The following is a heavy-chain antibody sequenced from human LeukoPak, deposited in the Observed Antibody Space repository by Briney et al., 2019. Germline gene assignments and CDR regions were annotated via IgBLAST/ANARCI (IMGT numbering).Heavy chain of an antibody. CDR2: ISWNSGSI. CDR3: AKDPAAADLDY. J-gene: IGHJ4*02. Sequence: PGRSLRLSCAASGFTFDDYAMHWVRQAPGKGLEWVSGISWNSGSIGYADSVKGRFTISRDNSKNTLYLQMNSLRAEDTAVYYCAKDPAAADLDYWGKGTLVTV. D-gene: IGHD6-13*01. V-gene: IGHV3-9*01. CDR1: GFTFDDYA.